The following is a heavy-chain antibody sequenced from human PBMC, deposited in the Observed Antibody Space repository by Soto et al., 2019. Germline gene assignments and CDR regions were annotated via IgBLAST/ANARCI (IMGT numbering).Heavy chain of an antibody. V-gene: IGHV4-39*01. J-gene: IGHJ6*02. CDR3: ARLQTKNYYYYYGMDV. CDR1: GVSISSSSYY. Sequence: SETLSLTCTVSGVSISSSSYYWGWIRQPPGKGLEWIGSIYYSGSTYYNPSLKSRVTISVDTSKNQFSLKLSSVTAADTAVYYCARLQTKNYYYYYGMDVWGQGTTVTVSS. CDR2: IYYSGST. D-gene: IGHD4-4*01.